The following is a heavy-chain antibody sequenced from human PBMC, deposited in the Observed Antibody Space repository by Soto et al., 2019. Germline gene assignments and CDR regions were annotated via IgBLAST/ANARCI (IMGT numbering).Heavy chain of an antibody. CDR3: ARVRWDVTIFGVVDYGMDV. J-gene: IGHJ6*02. Sequence: QVQLVQSGAEVKKPGASVKVSCKASGYTFTSYDINWVRQATGQGLEWMGWMNPNSGNTGYAQKFQGRVTMTRNTSISTAYMELSSLRSEDTAVYYCARVRWDVTIFGVVDYGMDVWGQGTTVTVSS. D-gene: IGHD3-3*01. CDR1: GYTFTSYD. CDR2: MNPNSGNT. V-gene: IGHV1-8*01.